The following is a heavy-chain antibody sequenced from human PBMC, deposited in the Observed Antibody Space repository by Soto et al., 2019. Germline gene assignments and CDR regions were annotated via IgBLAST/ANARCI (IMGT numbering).Heavy chain of an antibody. CDR1: GYTFTSYG. CDR3: ASVVGALGHWLDP. CDR2: ISAYNGNT. J-gene: IGHJ5*02. Sequence: GASVQVSCKASGYTFTSYGISWVRQAPGQGLEWMGRISAYNGNTNYAQKLQGRVTMTTDTSTSTAYMELRSLRSDDTAVYYCASVVGALGHWLDPGGQGTLVTVPS. V-gene: IGHV1-18*01. D-gene: IGHD2-15*01.